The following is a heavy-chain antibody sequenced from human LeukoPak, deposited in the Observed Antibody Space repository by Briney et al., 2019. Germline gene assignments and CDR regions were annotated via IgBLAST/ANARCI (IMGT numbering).Heavy chain of an antibody. CDR3: AIPWGLIQLERQSGAFDI. CDR2: ISYDGSNK. D-gene: IGHD1-1*01. CDR1: GFTFSSYG. J-gene: IGHJ3*02. V-gene: IGHV3-30*03. Sequence: PGGSLRLSCAASGFTFSSYGMHWVRQAPGKGLEWVAVISYDGSNKYYADSVKGRFTISRDNSKNTLYLQMNSLRAEDTAVYYCAIPWGLIQLERQSGAFDIWGQGTMVTVSS.